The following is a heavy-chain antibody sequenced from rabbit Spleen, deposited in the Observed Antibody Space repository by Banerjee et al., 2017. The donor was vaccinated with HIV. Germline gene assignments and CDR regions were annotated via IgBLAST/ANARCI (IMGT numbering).Heavy chain of an antibody. Sequence: QLEESGGGLVQPEGSLTLTCKVSGIDFSSWYYMCWVRQAPGKGLELIGCIYAGSSDYIYSATWAKGRFTCSKTSSTTVTLQMTRLTAADTATYFCARDTSSSFSSYGMDLWGQGTLVTVS. CDR3: ARDTSSSFSSYGMDL. V-gene: IGHV1S45*01. CDR1: GIDFSSWYY. J-gene: IGHJ6*01. CDR2: IYAGSSDYI. D-gene: IGHD1-1*01.